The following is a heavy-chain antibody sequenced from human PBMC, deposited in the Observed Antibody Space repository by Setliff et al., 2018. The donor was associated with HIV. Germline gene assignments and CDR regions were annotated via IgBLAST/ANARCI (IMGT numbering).Heavy chain of an antibody. CDR1: GFTFSSYA. J-gene: IGHJ4*02. D-gene: IGHD3-10*01. CDR3: AKGPGGSGSYSDY. CDR2: ISGSGGST. Sequence: PGGSLRLSCAASGFTFSSYAMSWVRQAPGKGLEWVSAISGSGGSTYYADSVKGRFTISRDNPKNTLYLQMNSLRAEDTALYYCAKGPGGSGSYSDYWGQGTLVTVSS. V-gene: IGHV3-23*01.